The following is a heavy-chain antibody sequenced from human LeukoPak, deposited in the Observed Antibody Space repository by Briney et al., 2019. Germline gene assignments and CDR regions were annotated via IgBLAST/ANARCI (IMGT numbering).Heavy chain of an antibody. Sequence: GGSLRLSCAASGFTFSSYWMSRVRQAPGKGLEWVANIKKDGSDKYYVDSVKGRFTISRDNAKTSLYLQMNSLRAEDTAVYYCARHLSGVTGYTYGRGIDYWGQGTLVTVSS. CDR3: ARHLSGVTGYTYGRGIDY. CDR1: GFTFSSYW. D-gene: IGHD5-18*01. V-gene: IGHV3-7*01. J-gene: IGHJ4*02. CDR2: IKKDGSDK.